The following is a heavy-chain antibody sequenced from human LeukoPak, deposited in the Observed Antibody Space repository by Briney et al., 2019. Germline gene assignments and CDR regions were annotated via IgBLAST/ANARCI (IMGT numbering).Heavy chain of an antibody. V-gene: IGHV3-33*08. CDR2: IWYDGSNK. D-gene: IGHD6-19*01. Sequence: PGGSLRLSCAASGFTFSSYGMHWVRQAPGKGLEWVAVIWYDGSNKYYADSVKGRFTISGDNSKNTLYLQMNSLRAEDTAVYYCARDGQWLVQEGAFDIWGQGTMVTVSS. CDR1: GFTFSSYG. J-gene: IGHJ3*02. CDR3: ARDGQWLVQEGAFDI.